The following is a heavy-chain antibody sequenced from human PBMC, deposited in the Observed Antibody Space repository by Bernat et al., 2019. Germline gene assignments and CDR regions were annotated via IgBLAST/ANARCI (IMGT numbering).Heavy chain of an antibody. CDR2: IIPLFGTA. D-gene: IGHD2-2*01. V-gene: IGHV1-69*01. CDR3: ARGSSDCSRSSCPYDY. J-gene: IGHJ4*02. Sequence: QVQLVQSGAEVKKPGSSVKVSCKASGGTFSRHAINWVRQAPGQGLEWMGGIIPLFGTASYAQKFQGRVKITADESTSTAYMDLSSLRSEDTAVYYCARGSSDCSRSSCPYDYWGQGILVTVSS. CDR1: GGTFSRHA.